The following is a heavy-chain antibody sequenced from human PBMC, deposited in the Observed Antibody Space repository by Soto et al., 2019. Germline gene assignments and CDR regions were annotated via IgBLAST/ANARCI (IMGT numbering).Heavy chain of an antibody. CDR3: ARMSRNDSSGYYYDAFDI. D-gene: IGHD3-22*01. CDR1: GYSFTSYW. J-gene: IGHJ3*02. V-gene: IGHV5-51*01. Sequence: GESLKISCKGSGYSFTSYWIGWVRQMPGKGLEWMGIIYPGDSDTRYSPSFQGQVTISADNSISTAYLQWSILKASDTAMYYCARMSRNDSSGYYYDAFDIWGQGTMVTVSS. CDR2: IYPGDSDT.